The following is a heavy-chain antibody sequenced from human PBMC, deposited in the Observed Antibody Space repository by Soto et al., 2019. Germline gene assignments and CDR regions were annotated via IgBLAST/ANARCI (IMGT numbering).Heavy chain of an antibody. Sequence: EVQLVESGGGLVQPGGSLKLSCAASGLTFSGSAMHWVRQASGKGLEWVGSIRDKANSYATAYTASVKGRVTISRDDSKNTAYLEMNSLKSEDTAVYYCTRLYCGGDSDFDSWGQGTLVTVSS. CDR3: TRLYCGGDSDFDS. J-gene: IGHJ4*02. CDR2: IRDKANSYAT. D-gene: IGHD2-21*02. V-gene: IGHV3-73*02. CDR1: GLTFSGSA.